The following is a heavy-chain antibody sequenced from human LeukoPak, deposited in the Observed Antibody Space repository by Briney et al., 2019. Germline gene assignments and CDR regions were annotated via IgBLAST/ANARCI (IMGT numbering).Heavy chain of an antibody. CDR2: IYSGGST. J-gene: IGHJ4*02. D-gene: IGHD1-26*01. CDR1: GFTFSSYA. Sequence: GGSLRLSCAASGFTFSSYAMSWVRQAPGKGLEWVSVIYSGGSTYYADSVKGRFTISRDNSKNTLYLQMNSLRAEDAAVYYCARELTIVGATNYFDYWGQGTLVTVSS. CDR3: ARELTIVGATNYFDY. V-gene: IGHV3-53*01.